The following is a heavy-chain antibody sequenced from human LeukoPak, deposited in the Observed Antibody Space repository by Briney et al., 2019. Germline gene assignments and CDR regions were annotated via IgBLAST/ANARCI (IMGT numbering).Heavy chain of an antibody. CDR3: AKDMDHDYDDYGFDY. Sequence: GRSLRLSCAASGFTFSSYVMHWVRQAPGKGLEWVAFISYDGSNKYYADSVKGRCTISRDNSKNTVYLQMNSLRAEDTAVYYCAKDMDHDYDDYGFDYWGHGTPVTVSS. CDR2: ISYDGSNK. D-gene: IGHD4-17*01. J-gene: IGHJ4*01. V-gene: IGHV3-30*18. CDR1: GFTFSSYV.